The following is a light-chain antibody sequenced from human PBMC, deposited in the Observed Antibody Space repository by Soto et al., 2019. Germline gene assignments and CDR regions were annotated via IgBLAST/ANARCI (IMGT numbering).Light chain of an antibody. CDR3: QQHYNTPRT. CDR1: QPISDY. CDR2: TTS. Sequence: DIQMTQSPSSLSASVVDRVTITCRTSQPISDYLNWYQQKPGKAPTLLIYTTSNLQSGVPSRFSGSGSATHFTLTISSLQPEDFATYYCQQHYNTPRTFGQGTKVDIK. J-gene: IGKJ1*01. V-gene: IGKV1-39*01.